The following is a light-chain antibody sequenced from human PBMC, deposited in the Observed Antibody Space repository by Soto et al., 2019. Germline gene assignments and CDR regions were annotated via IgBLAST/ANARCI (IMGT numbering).Light chain of an antibody. CDR2: DAS. J-gene: IGKJ5*01. Sequence: EILLTQSPATLSLSPGERATLSCMAIQSVSSYVAWYQHKPGQAPRLLIYDASNRATGIPARFSGSGSGTDFTLTISSLEPEDFAVYYCQQRSNWPPITFGQGTRLEIK. V-gene: IGKV3-11*01. CDR3: QQRSNWPPIT. CDR1: QSVSSY.